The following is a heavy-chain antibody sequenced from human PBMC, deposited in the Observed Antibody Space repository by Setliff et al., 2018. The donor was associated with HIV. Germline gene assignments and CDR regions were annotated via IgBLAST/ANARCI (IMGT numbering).Heavy chain of an antibody. D-gene: IGHD3-22*01. CDR2: VYHGGSA. J-gene: IGHJ4*01. Sequence: TSETLSLTCAVSGYSTSSSYYWGWIRQPPGKGLEWIASVYHGGSAYYNPSLKSRVTTSVDTSKNQFSLRLSSVTAADTAVYFCARDPRYFDTSGYYSYFYFDYWGHGTLVTVSS. CDR1: GYSTSSSYY. V-gene: IGHV4-38-2*02. CDR3: ARDPRYFDTSGYYSYFYFDY.